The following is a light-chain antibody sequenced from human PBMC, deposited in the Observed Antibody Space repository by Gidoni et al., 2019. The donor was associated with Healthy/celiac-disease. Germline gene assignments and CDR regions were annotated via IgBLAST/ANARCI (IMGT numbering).Light chain of an antibody. CDR2: WAS. J-gene: IGKJ1*01. Sequence: DIEMTQSPDSLAVSLGERATINFKSRQSVLYSSNNKHYLAWYQQKPGQPPKLLIYWASTRESGVPDRFSGRGSGTDFTLTISSLQAEDVAVYYCQQYYSTRTFGQGTKVEIK. V-gene: IGKV4-1*01. CDR1: QSVLYSSNNKHY. CDR3: QQYYSTRT.